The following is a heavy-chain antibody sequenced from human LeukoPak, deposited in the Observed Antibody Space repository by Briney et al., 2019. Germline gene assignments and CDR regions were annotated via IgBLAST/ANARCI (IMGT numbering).Heavy chain of an antibody. Sequence: GGSLRLSCAASGFTFSDYGLHWVRQAPGKGLEYVSAISSNGVSTYYANSVKGRFTISRDNSKNKLYLQMGSLRAEDMAVYFCARVRDGYNFNAFDVWGQGTMVTVSS. CDR2: ISSNGVST. CDR3: ARVRDGYNFNAFDV. CDR1: GFTFSDYG. J-gene: IGHJ3*01. V-gene: IGHV3-64*01. D-gene: IGHD5-24*01.